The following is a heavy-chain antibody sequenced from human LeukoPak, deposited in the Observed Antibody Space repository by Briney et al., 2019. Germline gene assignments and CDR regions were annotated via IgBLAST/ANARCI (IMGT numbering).Heavy chain of an antibody. Sequence: GGSLRLSCAASGFTFSSYWMSWVRQAPGKGLEWVANIKQDGSVKYYVDSVKGRFTISRDNAKNSLYLQMNSLRAEDTAVYYCARDPVVTAIDDAFDIWGQGTMVTVSS. CDR3: ARDPVVTAIDDAFDI. CDR1: GFTFSSYW. D-gene: IGHD2-21*02. CDR2: IKQDGSVK. V-gene: IGHV3-7*01. J-gene: IGHJ3*02.